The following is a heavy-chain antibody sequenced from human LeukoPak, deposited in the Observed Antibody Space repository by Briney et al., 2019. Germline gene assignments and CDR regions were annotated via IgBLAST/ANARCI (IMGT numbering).Heavy chain of an antibody. Sequence: GSSVKVSCKASGGTFSSYAISWVRQAPGQGLEWMGGIIPIFGTANYAQKFQGRVTITTDESTSTAYMELSSLRSEHTAVYYCARLRFLEWLLYPWGQGTLVTVSS. CDR3: ARLRFLEWLLYP. CDR2: IIPIFGTA. CDR1: GGTFSSYA. D-gene: IGHD3-3*01. J-gene: IGHJ5*02. V-gene: IGHV1-69*05.